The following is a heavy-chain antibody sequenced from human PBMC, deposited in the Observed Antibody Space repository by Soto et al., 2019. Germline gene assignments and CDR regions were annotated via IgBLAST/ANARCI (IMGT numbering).Heavy chain of an antibody. CDR1: GGSISSGGYY. Sequence: QVQLQESGPGLVKPSQTLSLTCTVSGGSISSGGYYWSWIRQHPGKGLEWIGYISDSGSAYYNPSLKSRVIISVDTSKNQFSLKLSSVTAADTAVYYCARAGFWSGRLYYYSMDVWGQGITVTVSS. D-gene: IGHD3-3*01. J-gene: IGHJ6*02. CDR2: ISDSGSA. V-gene: IGHV4-31*03. CDR3: ARAGFWSGRLYYYSMDV.